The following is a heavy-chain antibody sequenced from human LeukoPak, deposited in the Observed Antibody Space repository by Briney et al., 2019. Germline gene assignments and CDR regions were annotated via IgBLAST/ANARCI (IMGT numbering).Heavy chain of an antibody. CDR1: GYTFTSYY. CDR2: INPSGGST. D-gene: IGHD3-10*01. CDR3: ARAQYGRVRYYYYYYMDV. V-gene: IGHV1-46*01. Sequence: ASVKVSCKASGYTFTSYYMHWVRQAPGQGLEWMGIINPSGGSTSYAQKFQGRVTMTRDMSTSTVYMELSSLRSEDTAVYYCARAQYGRVRYYYYYYMDVWGKGTTVTVSS. J-gene: IGHJ6*03.